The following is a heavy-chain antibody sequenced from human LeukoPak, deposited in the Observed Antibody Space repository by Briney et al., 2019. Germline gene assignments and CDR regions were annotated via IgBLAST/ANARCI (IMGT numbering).Heavy chain of an antibody. Sequence: ASVKVSCKASGYTFTSYGISWVRHAPGQGLEWMGWISAYNGNTNYAQKLQGRVTMTTDTSTSTAYMELRSLRSDDTAVYYCARGLTGTTINDAFDIWGQGTMVTVSS. CDR1: GYTFTSYG. D-gene: IGHD1-7*01. J-gene: IGHJ3*02. CDR2: ISAYNGNT. V-gene: IGHV1-18*01. CDR3: ARGLTGTTINDAFDI.